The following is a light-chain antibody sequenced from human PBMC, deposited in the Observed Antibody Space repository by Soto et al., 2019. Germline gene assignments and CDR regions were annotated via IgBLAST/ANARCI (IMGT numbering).Light chain of an antibody. CDR2: GDS. J-gene: IGLJ1*01. Sequence: QSVLTQSPSASGTPGPRGTISFSGSSSNIGSNNVNWYQQLPGAAPRLLIYGDSQRPSGVPDRFSASKSGTSASLAISGLQSENEADYYCSAWDDSLNGDVFGTGTKVT. CDR3: SAWDDSLNGDV. CDR1: SSNIGSNN. V-gene: IGLV1-44*01.